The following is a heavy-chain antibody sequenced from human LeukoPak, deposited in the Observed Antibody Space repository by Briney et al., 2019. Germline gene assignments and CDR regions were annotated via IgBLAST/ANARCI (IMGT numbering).Heavy chain of an antibody. Sequence: GGSLRLSCAASGFTFSNYWMTWVRRAPGKGLEWVANIRRDGSETHYVDSVMGRFTISRDNSKNTLYLQMNSLRAEDTAVYYCAKGTNGGVVPAAMAYWGQGTLVTVSS. J-gene: IGHJ4*02. CDR1: GFTFSNYW. CDR2: IRRDGSET. V-gene: IGHV3-7*03. CDR3: AKGTNGGVVPAAMAY. D-gene: IGHD2-2*01.